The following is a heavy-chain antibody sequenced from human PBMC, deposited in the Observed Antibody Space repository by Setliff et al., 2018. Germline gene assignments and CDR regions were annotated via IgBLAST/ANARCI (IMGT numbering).Heavy chain of an antibody. CDR2: INPSGGST. CDR1: GYTFTSYY. CDR3: AKDGQQEAPYAFDM. D-gene: IGHD6-13*01. Sequence: GASVKVSCKASGYTFTSYYMHWVRQAPGQGLEWMGIINPSGGSTSYAQKFQGRFTISRDKSENTLYLQMNSLRAEDTAVYYCAKDGQQEAPYAFDMWGQGTMVTVSS. J-gene: IGHJ3*02. V-gene: IGHV1-46*01.